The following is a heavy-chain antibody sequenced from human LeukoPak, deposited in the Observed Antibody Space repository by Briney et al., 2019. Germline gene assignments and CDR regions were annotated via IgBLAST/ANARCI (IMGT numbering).Heavy chain of an antibody. V-gene: IGHV4-38-2*01. CDR1: GYSISSGYD. CDR2: IYHSGST. D-gene: IGHD3-16*01. Sequence: SETLSLTCAVSGYSISSGYDWGWIRQPPGKGLEWIGSIYHSGSTYYNPSLKSRVTISVDTSKNQFSLKLSSVTAADTAVYYCARMISTDYKDVWGRGTTVTVSS. CDR3: ARMISTDYKDV. J-gene: IGHJ6*03.